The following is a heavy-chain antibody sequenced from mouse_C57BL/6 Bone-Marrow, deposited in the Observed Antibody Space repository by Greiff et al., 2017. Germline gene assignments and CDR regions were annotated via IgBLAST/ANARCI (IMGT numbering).Heavy chain of an antibody. CDR2: FYPGSGSI. Sequence: VQVVESGAELVKPGASVKLSCKASGYTFTEYTIHWVKQRSGQGLEWIGWFYPGSGSIKYNEKFKDKATLTADKSSSTVYMELSRLTSEDSAVYFCARHEPLYDGYYSWFAYWGQGTLVTVSA. CDR3: ARHEPLYDGYYSWFAY. J-gene: IGHJ3*01. D-gene: IGHD2-3*01. CDR1: GYTFTEYT. V-gene: IGHV1-62-2*01.